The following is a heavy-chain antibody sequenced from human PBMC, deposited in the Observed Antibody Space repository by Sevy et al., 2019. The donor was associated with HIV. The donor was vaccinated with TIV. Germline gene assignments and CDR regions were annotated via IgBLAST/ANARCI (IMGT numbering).Heavy chain of an antibody. CDR2: MYSGGSP. J-gene: IGHJ5*02. D-gene: IGHD2-15*01. V-gene: IGHV3-53*01. Sequence: GGSLRLSCAASGFSISNNYTAWVRQAPGKGLEWVSAMYSGGSPYYADSVKGRFTLSRDMSKNTVYLQMNSLRAEDTAVYYCARGYCGGGSCTAFDPWGQGTLVTVSS. CDR1: GFSISNNY. CDR3: ARGYCGGGSCTAFDP.